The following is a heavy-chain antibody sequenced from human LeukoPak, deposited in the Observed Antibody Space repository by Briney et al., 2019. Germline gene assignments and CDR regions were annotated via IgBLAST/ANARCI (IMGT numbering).Heavy chain of an antibody. CDR1: RFTFTNYA. Sequence: PGGSLRLSCAASRFTFTNYAMSWVRQAPGKGLEWVSGITGSGGDTYYADSVKGRFTISRDDSKNTLYLQMNSLRAEDTAVYYCANYQRGWYYFDYWGQGTLVTVSS. D-gene: IGHD6-19*01. CDR3: ANYQRGWYYFDY. CDR2: ITGSGGDT. J-gene: IGHJ4*02. V-gene: IGHV3-23*01.